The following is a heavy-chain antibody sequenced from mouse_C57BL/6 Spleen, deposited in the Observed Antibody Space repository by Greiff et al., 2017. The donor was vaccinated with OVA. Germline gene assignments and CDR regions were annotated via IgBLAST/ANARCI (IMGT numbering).Heavy chain of an antibody. CDR2: IWGVGST. V-gene: IGHV2-6*01. CDR1: GFSLTSYG. J-gene: IGHJ4*01. D-gene: IGHD2-14*01. Sequence: VKLMESGPGLVAPSQSLSITCTVSGFSLTSYGVDWVRQSPGKGLEWLGVIWGVGSTNYNSALKSRLSISKDNSKSQVFLKMNSLQTDDTAMYYCASEDREGAMDYWGQGTSVTVSS. CDR3: ASEDREGAMDY.